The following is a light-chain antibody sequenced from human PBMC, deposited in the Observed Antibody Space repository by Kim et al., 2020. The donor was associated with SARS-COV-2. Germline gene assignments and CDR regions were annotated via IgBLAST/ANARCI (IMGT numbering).Light chain of an antibody. Sequence: SASVGDRVTITCRASQSISSYLNWYQQKPGKAPKLLIYATSTLRSGVPSRFSGSGSGTDFTLTISSLQPEDFATYDCQQSYSTPRGFGQGTKLEI. CDR1: QSISSY. J-gene: IGKJ2*03. V-gene: IGKV1-39*01. CDR3: QQSYSTPRG. CDR2: ATS.